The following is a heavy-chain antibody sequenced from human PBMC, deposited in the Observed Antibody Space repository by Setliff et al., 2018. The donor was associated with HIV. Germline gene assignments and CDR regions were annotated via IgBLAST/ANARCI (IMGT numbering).Heavy chain of an antibody. V-gene: IGHV1-2*02. D-gene: IGHD1-26*01. CDR1: GGTFSSYA. Sequence: ASVKVSCKASGGTFSSYAISWVRQAPGQGLEWMGWINPNSGGTTYAQKFQGRVTMTRDTSISTAYMEVSRLRSDDTAVYYCARVRVGATPLDYWGQGTLVTVSS. CDR3: ARVRVGATPLDY. CDR2: INPNSGGT. J-gene: IGHJ4*02.